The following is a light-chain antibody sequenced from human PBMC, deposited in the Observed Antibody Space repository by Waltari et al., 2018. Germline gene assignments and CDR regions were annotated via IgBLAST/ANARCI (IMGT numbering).Light chain of an antibody. CDR3: QHYVRLPVT. V-gene: IGKV3-20*01. CDR2: GAS. Sequence: EIVLTQSPGTLSFSQGERATLSCRASQSVSRTLAWYQQKPGQAPRLLIYGASSRATGIPDRFSGSGSGTDFSLTISSLEPEDFAVYFCQHYVRLPVTFGQGTKVEIK. CDR1: QSVSRT. J-gene: IGKJ1*01.